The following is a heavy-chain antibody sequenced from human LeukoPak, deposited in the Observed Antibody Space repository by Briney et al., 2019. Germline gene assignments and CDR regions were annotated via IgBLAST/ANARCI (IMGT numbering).Heavy chain of an antibody. CDR2: IYHSGNT. CDR3: AREVGFLEWLPYNWFDP. CDR1: GGSFSSSAYY. V-gene: IGHV4-39*07. D-gene: IGHD3-3*01. Sequence: SETLSLTCIVSGGSFSSSAYYWGWIRQPPGEGLQWIGSIYHSGNTYYNSSLKSRVTISVDTSKNQFSLKLSSVTAADTAVYYCAREVGFLEWLPYNWFDPWGQGTLVTVSS. J-gene: IGHJ5*02.